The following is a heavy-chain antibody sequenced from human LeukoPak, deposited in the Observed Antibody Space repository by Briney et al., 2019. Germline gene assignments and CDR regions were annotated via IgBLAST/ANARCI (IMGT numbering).Heavy chain of an antibody. D-gene: IGHD2-2*01. Sequence: GGSLRLSCAASGFTFSDYYMSWIRQAPGKGLEWVSYISSSGSTIYYADSVKGRFTISRDNAKNSLYLQMNSLRAEDTAVYYCARWYCSSTSCYDDNWFDPWGQGTLVTVSS. V-gene: IGHV3-11*01. CDR2: ISSSGSTI. CDR3: ARWYCSSTSCYDDNWFDP. CDR1: GFTFSDYY. J-gene: IGHJ5*02.